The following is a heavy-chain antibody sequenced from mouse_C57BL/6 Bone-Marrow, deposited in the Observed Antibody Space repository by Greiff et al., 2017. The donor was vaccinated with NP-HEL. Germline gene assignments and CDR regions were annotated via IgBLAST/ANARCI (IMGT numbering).Heavy chain of an antibody. D-gene: IGHD2-3*01. J-gene: IGHJ3*01. CDR1: GYTFTSYW. CDR3: ARSRWLLSSWFAY. V-gene: IGHV1-64*01. Sequence: VQLQQPGAELVKPGASVKLSCKASGYTFTSYWMHWVKQRPGQGLEWIGMIHPNSGSTNYNEKFKSKATLTVDKSSSTAYMQLSSLTSEDSAVYCCARSRWLLSSWFAYWGQGTLVTVSA. CDR2: IHPNSGST.